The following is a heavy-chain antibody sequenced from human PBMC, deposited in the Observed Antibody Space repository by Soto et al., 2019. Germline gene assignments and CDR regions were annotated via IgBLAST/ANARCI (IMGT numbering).Heavy chain of an antibody. Sequence: QVQLVESGGGLVRPGGSLRLSCEASGFTFRDYYMTWFRQAPGKGLEWLSYIDSSTKYTNYADSVKGRFTISRDNAKNSLYLQMNSLRADDTAVYYCASEYYSTMDVWGQGTMVTVSS. CDR3: ASEYYSTMDV. CDR1: GFTFRDYY. V-gene: IGHV3-11*05. J-gene: IGHJ6*02. CDR2: IDSSTKYT.